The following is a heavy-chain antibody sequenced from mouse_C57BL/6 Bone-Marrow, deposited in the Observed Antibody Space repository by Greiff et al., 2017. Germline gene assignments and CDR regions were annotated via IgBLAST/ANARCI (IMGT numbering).Heavy chain of an antibody. D-gene: IGHD2-5*01. V-gene: IGHV1-76*01. CDR2: IYPGSGNT. CDR3: ARGGSNDWYFDV. Sequence: QVQLQQSGAELVRPGASVKLSCKASGYTFTDYYINWVKQRPGQGLEWIARIYPGSGNTYYNEKFKGKATLTAEKSSSTAYMQLSSLTSEDSAVYFCARGGSNDWYFDVWGTGTTVTVSS. J-gene: IGHJ1*03. CDR1: GYTFTDYY.